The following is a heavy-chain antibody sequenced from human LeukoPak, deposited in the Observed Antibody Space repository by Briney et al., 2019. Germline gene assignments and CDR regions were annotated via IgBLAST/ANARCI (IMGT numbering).Heavy chain of an antibody. V-gene: IGHV3-23*01. J-gene: IGHJ6*03. Sequence: GGSLRLSCAASGFSFSNYGMNWVRQAPGKGLEWVSAISRSGDSTYYADPVKGRFTISRDNSKNTLYLQMNSLRAEDTAVYYCARDISDSWDQYYYYYMDVWGKGTTVTVSS. D-gene: IGHD6-13*01. CDR2: ISRSGDST. CDR3: ARDISDSWDQYYYYYMDV. CDR1: GFSFSNYG.